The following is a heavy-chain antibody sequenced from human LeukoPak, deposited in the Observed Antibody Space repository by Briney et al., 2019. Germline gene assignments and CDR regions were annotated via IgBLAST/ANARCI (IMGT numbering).Heavy chain of an antibody. D-gene: IGHD2-2*01. CDR3: ARWGPYCSSTSCYLRVHNWFDP. Sequence: SETLSLACAVYGGSFSGYYWSWIRQPPGKGLEWIGEINHSGSTNYNPSHKSRVTISVDTSKNQFSLKLSSVTAADTAVYYCARWGPYCSSTSCYLRVHNWFDPWGQGTLVTVSS. V-gene: IGHV4-34*01. J-gene: IGHJ5*02. CDR2: INHSGST. CDR1: GGSFSGYY.